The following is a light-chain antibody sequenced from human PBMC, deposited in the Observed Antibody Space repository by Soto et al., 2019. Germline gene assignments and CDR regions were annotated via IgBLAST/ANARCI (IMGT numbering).Light chain of an antibody. V-gene: IGKV3-15*01. CDR3: QQYNNWPWT. J-gene: IGKJ1*01. CDR2: GAS. Sequence: EIVMTQSPATLSVSPGERATLSCRASQSVSTNLAWYQQKPGQAPRLLIYGASTRATGFPARFSGSGSGTELTLTISSLQSEDSAVYYCQQYNNWPWTFGQGTKVEIK. CDR1: QSVSTN.